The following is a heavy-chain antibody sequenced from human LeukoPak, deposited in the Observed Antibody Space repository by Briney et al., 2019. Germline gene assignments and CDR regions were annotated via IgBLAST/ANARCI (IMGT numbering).Heavy chain of an antibody. CDR2: INPSGGST. CDR3: ARDRDTYYDILTGYSSYYFDY. D-gene: IGHD3-9*01. Sequence: ASMKVSCKASGYTFTSYYMHWVRQAPGQGLEWMGIINPSGGSTSYAQKFQGRVTMTRDTSTSTVYMELSSLRSEDTAVYYCARDRDTYYDILTGYSSYYFDYWGQGTLVTVSS. V-gene: IGHV1-46*01. CDR1: GYTFTSYY. J-gene: IGHJ4*02.